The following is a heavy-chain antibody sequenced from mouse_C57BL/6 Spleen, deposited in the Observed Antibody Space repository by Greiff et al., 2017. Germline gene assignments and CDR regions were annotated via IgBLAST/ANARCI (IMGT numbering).Heavy chain of an antibody. CDR1: GFSFNTYA. V-gene: IGHV10-1*01. D-gene: IGHD2-2*01. CDR2: IRSKSNNYAT. Sequence: EVMLVESGGGLVQPKGSLKLSCAASGFSFNTYAMNWVRQAPGKGLEWVARIRSKSNNYATYYADSVKDRFTISRDDSESMLYLQMNNLKTEDTAMYYCVRHEGYYGYDWFAYWGQGTLVTVSA. J-gene: IGHJ3*01. CDR3: VRHEGYYGYDWFAY.